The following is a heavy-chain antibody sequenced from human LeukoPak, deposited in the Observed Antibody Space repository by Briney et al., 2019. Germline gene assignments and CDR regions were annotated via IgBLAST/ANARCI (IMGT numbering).Heavy chain of an antibody. Sequence: SETLSLTCTVSGGSISSYYWSWIRQPAGKGLEWIGRIYTSGSTNYNPSLKSRVTMSVDTSKNQFSLKLSSVTSADTAVYYCARVVTMIVANWFDPWGQGTLVTVSS. CDR1: GGSISSYY. V-gene: IGHV4-4*07. CDR2: IYTSGST. D-gene: IGHD3-22*01. J-gene: IGHJ5*02. CDR3: ARVVTMIVANWFDP.